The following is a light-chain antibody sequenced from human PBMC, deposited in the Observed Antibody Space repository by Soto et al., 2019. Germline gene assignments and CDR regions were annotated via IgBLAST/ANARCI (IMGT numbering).Light chain of an antibody. J-gene: IGKJ5*01. Sequence: EIVLTQSPGTLSLSPGERATLSCRASPSVSSRYLTWYQQKPGQAPRLLIYGASSRATGIPDRFSGSGSGTDFTLTISRLEPEDFAVYSCQQYGGSPPITFGQGTRLEIK. V-gene: IGKV3-20*01. CDR3: QQYGGSPPIT. CDR2: GAS. CDR1: PSVSSRY.